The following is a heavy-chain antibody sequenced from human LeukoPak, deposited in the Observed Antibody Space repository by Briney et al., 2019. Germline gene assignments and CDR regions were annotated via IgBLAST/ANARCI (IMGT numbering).Heavy chain of an antibody. Sequence: GGSLRLSCAASGFTFSSYEMNWVRQAPGKGLEWVSYISSSGSTIYYADSVKGRFTISRDNAKNTLYLQMNSLRAEDTAVYYCARDEWVGERGIFDYWGQGTLVTVSS. CDR3: ARDEWVGERGIFDY. D-gene: IGHD6-19*01. CDR1: GFTFSSYE. J-gene: IGHJ4*02. V-gene: IGHV3-48*03. CDR2: ISSSGSTI.